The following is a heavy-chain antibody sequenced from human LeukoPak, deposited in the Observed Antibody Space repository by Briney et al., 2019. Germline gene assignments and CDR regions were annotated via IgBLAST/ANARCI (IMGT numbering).Heavy chain of an antibody. J-gene: IGHJ6*04. V-gene: IGHV1-3*01. D-gene: IGHD3-9*01. CDR1: GYTFTRYA. CDR3: ARDRDDILTGYSYGMDV. CDR2: INAGNGNT. Sequence: GASVKVSRQASGYTFTRYAMHWVRPASGQRVEWMGWINAGNGNTKYSQKFQGRVTITRDTSASTAYMELSSLRSEDTAVYYCARDRDDILTGYSYGMDVWGKGTTVTVSS.